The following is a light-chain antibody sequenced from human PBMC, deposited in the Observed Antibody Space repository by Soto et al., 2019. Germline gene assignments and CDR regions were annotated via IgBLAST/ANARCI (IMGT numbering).Light chain of an antibody. Sequence: DLLLTQSPYSLSVSLGARATINCKSSQSVLYSSNNKNYLAWYQQKPGQPPKLLIYWASTRESGVPDRFSGSGSGTDFTLTISSLQAEDVAVYYCQQRSNWPSITFGQGTRLEIK. CDR3: QQRSNWPSIT. J-gene: IGKJ5*01. CDR1: QSVLYSSNNKNY. V-gene: IGKV4-1*01. CDR2: WAS.